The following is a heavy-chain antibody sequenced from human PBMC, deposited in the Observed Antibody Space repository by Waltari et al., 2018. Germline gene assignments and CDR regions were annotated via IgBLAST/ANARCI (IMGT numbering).Heavy chain of an antibody. CDR3: AAKEAWGNRAFDY. D-gene: IGHD7-27*01. J-gene: IGHJ4*02. CDR1: GYSLPDLS. Sequence: QVQLVQSGAEVKKPGASVRIACKISGYSLPDLSVHWVPQAPGKGLEWMGGFDPEDAETIVAQRFQGRVTMTEETSPETAYMELSSLSSEDTAVYFCAAKEAWGNRAFDYWGQGTLVTVSS. V-gene: IGHV1-24*01. CDR2: FDPEDAET.